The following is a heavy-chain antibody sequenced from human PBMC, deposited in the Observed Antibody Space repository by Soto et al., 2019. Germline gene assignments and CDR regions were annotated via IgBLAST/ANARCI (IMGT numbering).Heavy chain of an antibody. CDR1: GFTFSSYS. D-gene: IGHD1-1*01. CDR2: IGSSSSTI. CDR3: ARDALEPDPYYYYYYYMDV. V-gene: IGHV3-48*01. Sequence: GGSLRLSCAASGFTFSSYSMNWVRQAPGKGQEWVSYIGSSSSTIYYADSVKGRFTISRDNAKNSLYLQMNSLRAEDTAVYYCARDALEPDPYYYYYYYMDVWGKGTTVTVSS. J-gene: IGHJ6*03.